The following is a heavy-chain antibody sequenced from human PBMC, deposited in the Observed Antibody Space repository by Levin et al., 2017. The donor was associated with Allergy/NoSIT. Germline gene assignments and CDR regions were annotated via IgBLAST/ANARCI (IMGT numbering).Heavy chain of an antibody. V-gene: IGHV1-46*01. Sequence: ASVKVSCKASGYTFTSYYMHWVRQAPGQGLEWMGIINPSGGSTSYAQKFQGRVTMTRDTSTSTVYMELSSLRSEDTAVYYCASQTYYYDSSGYYYYYGMDVWGQGTTVTVSS. CDR3: ASQTYYYDSSGYYYYYGMDV. CDR2: INPSGGST. CDR1: GYTFTSYY. J-gene: IGHJ6*02. D-gene: IGHD3-22*01.